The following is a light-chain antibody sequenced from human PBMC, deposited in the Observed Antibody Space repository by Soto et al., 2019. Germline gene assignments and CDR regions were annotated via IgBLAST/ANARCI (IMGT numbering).Light chain of an antibody. CDR1: SSDVGGYNY. J-gene: IGLJ2*01. CDR3: SSYTSTSTVV. Sequence: QSALTQPASVSGSPGQSITISCTGTSSDVGGYNYVSWFQHHPGKAPRLLTYDVSNRPSGVSIRFSGSKSGNTASLTISGLQAEDEADYYCSSYTSTSTVVFGGGTKVTVL. V-gene: IGLV2-14*03. CDR2: DVS.